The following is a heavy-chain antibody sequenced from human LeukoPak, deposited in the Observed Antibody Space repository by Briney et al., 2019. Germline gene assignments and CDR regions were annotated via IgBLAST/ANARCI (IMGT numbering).Heavy chain of an antibody. CDR1: GYTFTSYG. Sequence: ASVKVSCKASGYTFTSYGISWVRQAPGQGLEWMGWISAYNGNTNYAQKLQGRVTMTTDTSTSTAYMELRSLRSDDTAVYYCARADYDILTGYYNCYYYGMDVWGQGTTVTVSS. CDR2: ISAYNGNT. CDR3: ARADYDILTGYYNCYYYGMDV. V-gene: IGHV1-18*01. J-gene: IGHJ6*02. D-gene: IGHD3-9*01.